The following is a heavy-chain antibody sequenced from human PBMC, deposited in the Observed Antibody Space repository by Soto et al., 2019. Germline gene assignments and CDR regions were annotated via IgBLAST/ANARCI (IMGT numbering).Heavy chain of an antibody. CDR3: AREYYYDSSGVHWFDP. J-gene: IGHJ5*02. CDR2: IIPIFGTA. D-gene: IGHD3-22*01. Sequence: GASVKVSCKASGGTFSSYAISWVRQAPGQGLEWMRGIIPIFGTANYAQEFQGRVTITADESTSTAYMELSSLRSEDTAVYYCAREYYYDSSGVHWFDPWGQGTLVTVSS. V-gene: IGHV1-69*13. CDR1: GGTFSSYA.